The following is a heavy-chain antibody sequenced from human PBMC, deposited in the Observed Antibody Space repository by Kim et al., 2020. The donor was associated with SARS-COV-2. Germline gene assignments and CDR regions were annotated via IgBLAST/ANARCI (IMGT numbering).Heavy chain of an antibody. Sequence: SETLSLTCAVYGGSFSGYYWSWIRQPPRKGLEWIGEINHSGSTNYNPSLKSRVTISVDTSKNQFSLKLSSVTAADTAVYYCARRSALFNWNYRSTFDYWGQGTLVTVSS. J-gene: IGHJ4*02. CDR3: ARRSALFNWNYRSTFDY. D-gene: IGHD1-7*01. V-gene: IGHV4-34*01. CDR2: INHSGST. CDR1: GGSFSGYY.